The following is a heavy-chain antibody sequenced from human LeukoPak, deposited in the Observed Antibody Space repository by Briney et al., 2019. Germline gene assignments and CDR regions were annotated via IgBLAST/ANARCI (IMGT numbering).Heavy chain of an antibody. D-gene: IGHD4-11*01. J-gene: IGHJ5*02. Sequence: SETLSLTCAVYGGSFSGYYWSWIRQPPGKGLEWIGEINHSGSTNYNPSLKSRVTISVDTSKNQFSLKLSSVTAADTAVYYCARDTPMDYTNWFDPWGQGTLVTVSS. CDR2: INHSGST. CDR1: GGSFSGYY. CDR3: ARDTPMDYTNWFDP. V-gene: IGHV4-34*01.